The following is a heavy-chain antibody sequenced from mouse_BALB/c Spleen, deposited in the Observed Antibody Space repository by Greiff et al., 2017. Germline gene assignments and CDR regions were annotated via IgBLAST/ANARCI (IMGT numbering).Heavy chain of an antibody. V-gene: IGHV1-18*01. CDR3: ARTEIRGSFYAMDY. Sequence: EVKLLESGPELVKPGASVTISCKTSGYTFTEYTMHWVKQSHGKGLEWIGGINPNNGGTSYNQKFKGKATLTVDKSSSTAYMELRSLTSEDSAVYYYARTEIRGSFYAMDYWGQGTSVTVSS. CDR1: GYTFTEYT. J-gene: IGHJ4*01. D-gene: IGHD2-4*01. CDR2: INPNNGGT.